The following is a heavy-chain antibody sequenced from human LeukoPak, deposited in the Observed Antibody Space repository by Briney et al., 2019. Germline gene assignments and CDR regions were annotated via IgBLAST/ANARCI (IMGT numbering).Heavy chain of an antibody. Sequence: SETLSLTCAVYGGSSSGYYWSWLRQPPGKGLEWIGEINHSGSTNYNPSLKSRVTISVDTSENQFSLKLSSVTAADTAVYYCARVGITMVRGVIINYYYYGMDVWGQGTTVTVSS. J-gene: IGHJ6*02. D-gene: IGHD3-10*01. CDR1: GGSSSGYY. CDR3: ARVGITMVRGVIINYYYYGMDV. V-gene: IGHV4-34*01. CDR2: INHSGST.